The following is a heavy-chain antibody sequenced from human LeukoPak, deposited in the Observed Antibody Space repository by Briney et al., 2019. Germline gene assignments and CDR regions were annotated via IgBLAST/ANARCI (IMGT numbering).Heavy chain of an antibody. D-gene: IGHD2-2*02. V-gene: IGHV3-64*01. J-gene: IGHJ3*02. CDR3: ARGSGRQLLYGDAFVI. Sequence: GGSLRLSCAASGFTFSSYAMHWVRQAPGKGPEYVSAISSNGGSTYYANSVKGRFTISRDNSKNTLYLQMGSLRAEDMAVYYCARGSGRQLLYGDAFVIWGQGTMVTVSS. CDR2: ISSNGGST. CDR1: GFTFSSYA.